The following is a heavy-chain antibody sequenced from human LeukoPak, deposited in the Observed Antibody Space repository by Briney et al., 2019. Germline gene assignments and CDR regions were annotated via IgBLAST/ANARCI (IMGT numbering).Heavy chain of an antibody. CDR3: SSADYDYMVIGYFEY. CDR2: IRYSCTNT. D-gene: IGHD5-12*01. Sequence: GGSLRLSCAASAFTISGYAMTWVRQAPGKGLGWVSTIRYSCTNTYYADSVKRRFTISRGTSKNTLFLQMNRQRAEDTAIYYCSSADYDYMVIGYFEYWGQGTLVTVSS. V-gene: IGHV3-23*01. CDR1: AFTISGYA. J-gene: IGHJ4*02.